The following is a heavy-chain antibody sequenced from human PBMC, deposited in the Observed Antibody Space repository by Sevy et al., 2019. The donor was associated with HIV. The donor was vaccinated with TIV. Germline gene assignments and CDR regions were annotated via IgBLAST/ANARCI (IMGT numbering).Heavy chain of an antibody. Sequence: GGSLRLSCAASGFNFRTYSMNWVRQAPGKGLEWLSSISDVSRYIYYSDSVKGRFTISRAKAKNLLFLQMNNLRVEDTAIYYCARDFTIFGVVSGIDYWGQGNLVTVSS. CDR2: ISDVSRYI. V-gene: IGHV3-21*04. J-gene: IGHJ4*02. CDR3: ARDFTIFGVVSGIDY. D-gene: IGHD3-3*01. CDR1: GFNFRTYS.